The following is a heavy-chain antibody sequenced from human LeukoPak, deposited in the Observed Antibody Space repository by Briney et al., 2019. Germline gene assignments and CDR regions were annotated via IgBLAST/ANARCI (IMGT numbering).Heavy chain of an antibody. CDR3: ARAPTKFRRDWFDP. V-gene: IGHV3-48*03. CDR1: GFTFSSYE. D-gene: IGHD3-9*01. Sequence: GGSLRLSCAASGFTFSSYEMNWVRQAPGRGLEWVSDISGSGSTKYYADSVKGRFTISRDNAHNSLYLQMNNLRVEDTAVYYCARAPTKFRRDWFDPWGQGTLVTVSS. J-gene: IGHJ5*02. CDR2: ISGSGSTK.